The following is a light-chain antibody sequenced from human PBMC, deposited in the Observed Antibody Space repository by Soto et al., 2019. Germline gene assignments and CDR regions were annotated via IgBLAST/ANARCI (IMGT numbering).Light chain of an antibody. Sequence: EIVLTQSPDTLSVSPGDRAALSCLASESVTSSLAWYQQKPGQPPRLLIYAASTRATDVPARFSGGGSETEFTLTISSLQSEDFAVYFCQQYNIWPLWTFGQGTKVDIK. CDR2: AAS. CDR1: ESVTSS. J-gene: IGKJ1*01. V-gene: IGKV3-15*01. CDR3: QQYNIWPLWT.